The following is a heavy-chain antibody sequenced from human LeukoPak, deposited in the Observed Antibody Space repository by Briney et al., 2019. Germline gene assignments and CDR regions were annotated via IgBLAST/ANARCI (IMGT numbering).Heavy chain of an antibody. CDR3: ARAQGHTNFDY. V-gene: IGHV1-69*10. Sequence: GASVKVSCKASGYTFTGYYMHWVRQAPGQGLEWMGWIIPILGIANYAQKFQGRVTITADKSTSTAYMELSSLRSEDTAVYYCARAQGHTNFDYWGQGTLVTVSS. D-gene: IGHD2-21*01. CDR2: IIPILGIA. J-gene: IGHJ4*02. CDR1: GYTFTGYY.